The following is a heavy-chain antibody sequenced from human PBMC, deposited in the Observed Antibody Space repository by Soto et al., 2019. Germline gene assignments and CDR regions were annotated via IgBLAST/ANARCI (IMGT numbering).Heavy chain of an antibody. CDR2: ISYDGTYI. D-gene: IGHD4-17*01. V-gene: IGHV3-30-3*01. Sequence: QVQLVESGGGVVQPGRSLRLSCVASGFTFRSYAMHWVRQAPGKGLEWVAGISYDGTYIYYADSVKGRFFISRDNSKNTLYLQMNSLRAEDTAVHYCAVGYGGSRRNWSDPWGQGTLVTVSS. CDR3: AVGYGGSRRNWSDP. CDR1: GFTFRSYA. J-gene: IGHJ5*02.